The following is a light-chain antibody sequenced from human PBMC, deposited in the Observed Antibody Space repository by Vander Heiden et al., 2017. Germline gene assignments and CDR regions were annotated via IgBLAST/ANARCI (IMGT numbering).Light chain of an antibody. CDR2: DVS. CDR3: SSYTGSNTV. V-gene: IGLV2-14*03. Sequence: QSALTHPASVSGSPGQSITISCTGSSSDVGGYTYVAWYQQHPGEAPKLMIYDVSYRPSGISNRFSGSKSGNTASLTVSGLQAEDEADYYCSSYTGSNTVFGGGTKLTVL. CDR1: SSDVGGYTY. J-gene: IGLJ2*01.